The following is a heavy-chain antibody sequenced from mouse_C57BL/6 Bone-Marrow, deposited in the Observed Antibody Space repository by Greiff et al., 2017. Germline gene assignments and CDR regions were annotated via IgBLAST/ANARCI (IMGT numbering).Heavy chain of an antibody. CDR1: GFTFSSYA. J-gene: IGHJ1*03. CDR3: TRRIDGYYGYFDV. V-gene: IGHV5-9-1*02. Sequence: DVQLQESGEGLVKPGGSLKLSCAASGFTFSSYAMSWVRQTPEKRLEWVAYISSGGDYIYYADTVKGRFTISRDNARNTLYLQMSSLKSEDTAMYYCTRRIDGYYGYFDVWGTGTTVTVAS. D-gene: IGHD2-3*01. CDR2: ISSGGDYI.